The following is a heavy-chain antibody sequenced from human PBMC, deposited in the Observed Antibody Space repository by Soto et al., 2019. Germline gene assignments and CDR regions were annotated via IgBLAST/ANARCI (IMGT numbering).Heavy chain of an antibody. V-gene: IGHV3-43*01. Sequence: LRLSCAASGFTFDDYTMHCVRQAPGKGREWVSLISWDGGRTYYADSVKGRFTISRDNSKNSLYLQMNSLRTEDPALYYCAKDMEVEYSGYEGPFDYWGQGTLVTVSS. CDR1: GFTFDDYT. CDR2: ISWDGGRT. D-gene: IGHD5-12*01. CDR3: AKDMEVEYSGYEGPFDY. J-gene: IGHJ4*02.